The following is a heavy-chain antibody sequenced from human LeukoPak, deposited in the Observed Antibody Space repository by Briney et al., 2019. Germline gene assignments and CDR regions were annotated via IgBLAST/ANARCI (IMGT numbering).Heavy chain of an antibody. V-gene: IGHV3-20*04. Sequence: GGSLRLSCAASGFTFDDYGMSWVRQAPGKGLEWVSGINWNGGSTGYADSVKGRFTISRDNAKNSLYLQMNSLRAEDTAVYYCAKDLTYGEYAGGDAFDIWGQGTMVTVSS. CDR2: INWNGGST. CDR3: AKDLTYGEYAGGDAFDI. J-gene: IGHJ3*02. CDR1: GFTFDDYG. D-gene: IGHD4-17*01.